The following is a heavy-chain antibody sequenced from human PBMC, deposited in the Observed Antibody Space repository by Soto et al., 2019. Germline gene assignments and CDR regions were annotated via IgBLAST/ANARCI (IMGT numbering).Heavy chain of an antibody. Sequence: SETLSLTCAVSGGSISSGGYSWSWIRQPPGKGLEWIGYIYHSGSTYYNPSLKSRVTISVDRSKNQFSLKLSSVTAADSAVYYCARDRSSSWFDYWGQGTLVTVSS. CDR2: IYHSGST. D-gene: IGHD6-13*01. CDR3: ARDRSSSWFDY. V-gene: IGHV4-30-2*01. J-gene: IGHJ4*02. CDR1: GGSISSGGYS.